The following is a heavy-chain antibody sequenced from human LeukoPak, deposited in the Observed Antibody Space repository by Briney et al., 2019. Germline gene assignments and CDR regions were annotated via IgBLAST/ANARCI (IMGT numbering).Heavy chain of an antibody. V-gene: IGHV3-66*01. CDR2: IYSGGGT. J-gene: IGHJ4*02. Sequence: PGRSLRLSCAASGFTVSSNYMSWVRQAPGKGLEWVSVIYSGGGTYYADSVKGKFTMSRDNSKNTLYLQMNSLRAEDTAVYYCAGGPPYSSSWYFFDYWGQGTLVTVSS. CDR1: GFTVSSNY. D-gene: IGHD6-13*01. CDR3: AGGPPYSSSWYFFDY.